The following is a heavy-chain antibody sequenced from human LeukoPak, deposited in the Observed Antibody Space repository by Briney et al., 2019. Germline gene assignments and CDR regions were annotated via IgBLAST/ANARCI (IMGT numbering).Heavy chain of an antibody. CDR1: GYTFTSYD. Sequence: GASVKVSCKASGYTFTSYDINWVRQATGQGLEWMGWISTYDGNTKYAQKLQGRVTMTTDTFTGSAYLELRSLRSDDTAVYYCARGTVATPTIHCDYWGQGTLVIVSS. CDR2: ISTYDGNT. D-gene: IGHD4-23*01. V-gene: IGHV1-18*01. J-gene: IGHJ4*02. CDR3: ARGTVATPTIHCDY.